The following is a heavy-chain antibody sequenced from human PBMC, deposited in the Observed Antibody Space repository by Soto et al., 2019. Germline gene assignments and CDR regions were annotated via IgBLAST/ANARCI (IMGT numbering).Heavy chain of an antibody. J-gene: IGHJ4*02. CDR3: AREALGGNSYGWGYFDS. Sequence: GGSLRLSCEVSGFTFSSYWMHWVRQVPGKGLVWVSRINNDGSRTRDADSVKGRFTISRDNAKNTLYLQMNSLRAEDTAVYYCAREALGGNSYGWGYFDSWGLGTLVTVSS. D-gene: IGHD5-18*01. CDR1: GFTFSSYW. CDR2: INNDGSRT. V-gene: IGHV3-74*01.